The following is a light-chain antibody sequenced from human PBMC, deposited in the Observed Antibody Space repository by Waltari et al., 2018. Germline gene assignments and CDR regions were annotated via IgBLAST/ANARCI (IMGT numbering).Light chain of an antibody. CDR3: ASWDDSLNGHWV. J-gene: IGLJ3*02. CDR1: ASNIGGNL. Sequence: QSVLTQPPSASGTPGQRVTISCSGSASNIGGNLVNWYQQLPGKAPKLLIYRSDLRPSGVPDRFSGSKSGTSASLAISGLQSEDEADYFCASWDDSLNGHWVFGRGTKVTVL. CDR2: RSD. V-gene: IGLV1-44*01.